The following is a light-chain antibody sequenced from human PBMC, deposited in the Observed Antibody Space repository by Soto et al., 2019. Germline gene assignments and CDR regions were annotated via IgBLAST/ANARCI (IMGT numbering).Light chain of an antibody. CDR3: QAWDSSPL. J-gene: IGLJ2*01. V-gene: IGLV3-1*01. CDR2: QDS. Sequence: SYELTQPPSVSVSPGQTASITCSGDKLGDKYACWYQQKPGQSPVLVIYQDSKRPSGIPERFSGSNSGNTATLTISGTQAMDEADYYCQAWDSSPLFGGGTKVTVL. CDR1: KLGDKY.